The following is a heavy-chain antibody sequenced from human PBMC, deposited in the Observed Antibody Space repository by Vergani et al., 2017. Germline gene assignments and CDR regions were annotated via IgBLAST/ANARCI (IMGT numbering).Heavy chain of an antibody. CDR3: ASGAYCSGGSCQTYYYYYGMDV. D-gene: IGHD2-15*01. V-gene: IGHV1-46*01. Sequence: QVQLVQSGAEVKKPGASVKVSCKASGYTFTSYYMHWVRQAPGQGLEWMGIINPSGGSTSYAQKFQGRVTMTRDTSTSTVYMELSSLRSEDTAVYYCASGAYCSGGSCQTYYYYYGMDVWGQGTTVTVSS. CDR1: GYTFTSYY. CDR2: INPSGGST. J-gene: IGHJ6*02.